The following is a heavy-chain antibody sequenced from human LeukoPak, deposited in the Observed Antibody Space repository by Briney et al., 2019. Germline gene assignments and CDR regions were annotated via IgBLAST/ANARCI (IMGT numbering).Heavy chain of an antibody. CDR3: ARRILETILHSGAFDI. V-gene: IGHV3-30-3*01. CDR1: GFSFSTYF. D-gene: IGHD2-21*01. CDR2: IASDGSHT. J-gene: IGHJ3*02. Sequence: GRSLLLSCAASGFSFSTYFMHWVRQAPGKGLEWVADIASDGSHTFYVESVKGRFTISRDNSKNKLHLQMNSLRAEDTAVYFCARRILETILHSGAFDIW.